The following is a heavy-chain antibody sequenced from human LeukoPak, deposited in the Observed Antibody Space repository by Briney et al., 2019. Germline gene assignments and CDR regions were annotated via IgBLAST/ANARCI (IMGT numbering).Heavy chain of an antibody. Sequence: SETLSLTCAVYGGSFSGYYWSWIRQPPGKGLEWIGEINHSGSTNYNPSLKSRVTISVDTSKNQSSLKLSSVTAADTAVYYCARGKSRWLQKPPLDYWGQGTLVTVSS. CDR2: INHSGST. J-gene: IGHJ4*02. V-gene: IGHV4-34*01. D-gene: IGHD5-24*01. CDR3: ARGKSRWLQKPPLDY. CDR1: GGSFSGYY.